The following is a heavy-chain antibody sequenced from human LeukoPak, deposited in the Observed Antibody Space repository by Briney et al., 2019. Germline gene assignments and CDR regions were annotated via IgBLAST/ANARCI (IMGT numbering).Heavy chain of an antibody. CDR3: ARGVATYYYGMDV. J-gene: IGHJ6*02. V-gene: IGHV1-2*02. CDR2: INPNSGGT. Sequence: ASVTVSCKASGYTFTGYYMHWVRQAPGQGLEWMGWINPNSGGTNYAQKFQGRVTMTRDTSISTAYMELSRLRSDDTAVYYCARGVATYYYGMDVWGQGTTVTVSS. CDR1: GYTFTGYY. D-gene: IGHD5-12*01.